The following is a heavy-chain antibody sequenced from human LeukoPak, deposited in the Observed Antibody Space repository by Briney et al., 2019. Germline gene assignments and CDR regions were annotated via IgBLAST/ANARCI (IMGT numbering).Heavy chain of an antibody. CDR3: AKDLSQSGESPPGY. Sequence: PGGSLRLSCAASGFTFSSYAMSWVRQAPGKGLEWVSAISGSGGSTYYADSVKGRFTISRDNSKNTLYLQMNSLRAEDTAVYYCAKDLSQSGESPPGYWGQGTLVTVSS. J-gene: IGHJ4*02. CDR2: ISGSGGST. CDR1: GFTFSSYA. V-gene: IGHV3-23*01.